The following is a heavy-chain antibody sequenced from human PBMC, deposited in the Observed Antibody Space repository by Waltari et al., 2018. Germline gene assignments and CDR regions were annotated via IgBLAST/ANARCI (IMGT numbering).Heavy chain of an antibody. J-gene: IGHJ4*02. CDR3: ARHIYCSSTSCYSFDY. D-gene: IGHD2-2*02. V-gene: IGHV4-39*01. Sequence: QLQLQESGPGLVKPSETLSLTCTVSGGSISSSSYYWGWIRQPPGKGLEWIGSLYYRGSTYYNPSLKSRVSISVDTSKNQFSLRLSSVTAADTAVYYCARHIYCSSTSCYSFDYWGQGTLVTVSS. CDR2: LYYRGST. CDR1: GGSISSSSYY.